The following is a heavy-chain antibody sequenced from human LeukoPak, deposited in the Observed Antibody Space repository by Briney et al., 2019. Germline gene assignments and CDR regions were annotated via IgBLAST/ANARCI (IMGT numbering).Heavy chain of an antibody. CDR1: GGTFSSYA. V-gene: IGHV1-69*04. D-gene: IGHD4-17*01. Sequence: ASVKVSCKASGGTFSSYAISWVRQAPGQGLEWMGRIIPTLGIANYAQKFQGRVTITADKSTSTAYMELSSLRSEDTAVYYCASITSGDSDYWGQGTLVTVSS. CDR3: ASITSGDSDY. CDR2: IIPTLGIA. J-gene: IGHJ4*02.